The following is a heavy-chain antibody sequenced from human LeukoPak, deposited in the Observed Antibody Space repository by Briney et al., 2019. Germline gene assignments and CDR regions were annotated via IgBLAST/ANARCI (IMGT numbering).Heavy chain of an antibody. V-gene: IGHV4-38-2*02. CDR1: GNSISSGYY. CDR2: VYHSGST. D-gene: IGHD6-13*01. CDR3: ARVTGYMVEDYFDY. Sequence: SETLSLTCTVSGNSISSGYYWGWIRQPPGKGLEWIGSVYHSGSTYYNPSLKSRVTISVDTSKNQFSLRLSSVTAADTALYYCARVTGYMVEDYFDYWGQGTLVTVSS. J-gene: IGHJ4*02.